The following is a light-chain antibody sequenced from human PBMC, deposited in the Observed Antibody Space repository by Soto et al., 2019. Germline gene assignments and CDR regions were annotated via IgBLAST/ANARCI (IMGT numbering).Light chain of an antibody. J-gene: IGKJ2*01. CDR1: QSVSSSY. V-gene: IGKV3-20*01. Sequence: IVLTQSPGTLSLSPGERATLSCRASQSVSSSYLAWYQQKPGQAPRLRIYGASSRATSIPDRFSGSGSGTDYTLAISRQGAEYYGGYYSQQYCNSPPYTFGQATKLEIK. CDR2: GAS. CDR3: QQYCNSPPYT.